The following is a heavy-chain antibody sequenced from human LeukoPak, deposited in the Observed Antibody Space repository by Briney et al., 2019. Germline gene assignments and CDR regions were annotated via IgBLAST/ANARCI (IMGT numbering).Heavy chain of an antibody. D-gene: IGHD2-15*01. CDR3: TQSRGYCSGGSCSHFDY. V-gene: IGHV6-1*01. CDR1: GDSFSSNSAA. CDR2: TYYRSKWYN. Sequence: SQTLSLTCAISGDSFSSNSAAWNWIRQSPSRGLEWLGRTYYRSKWYNDYAVSVKSRITINPDTSKNQYSLHLNSVTPEDTAVYYCTQSRGYCSGGSCSHFDYWGQGTLVTVSS. J-gene: IGHJ4*02.